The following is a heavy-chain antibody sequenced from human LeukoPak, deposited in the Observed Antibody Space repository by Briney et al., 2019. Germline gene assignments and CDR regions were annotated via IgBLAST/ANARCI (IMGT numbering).Heavy chain of an antibody. J-gene: IGHJ6*03. D-gene: IGHD1-1*01. CDR1: GGSISSSSYY. V-gene: IGHV4-39*01. CDR2: IYYSGST. Sequence: PSETLSLTCTVSGGSISSSSYYWGWIRQPPGKGLEWIGSIYYSGSTYYNPSLKSRVTISVDTSKNQFSLKLSSVTAADTAVYYCARRVDDVFYYYYYMDVWGKGTTVTVSS. CDR3: ARRVDDVFYYYYYMDV.